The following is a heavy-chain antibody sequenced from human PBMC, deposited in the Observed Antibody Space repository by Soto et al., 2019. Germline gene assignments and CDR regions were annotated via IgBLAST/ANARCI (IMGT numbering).Heavy chain of an antibody. CDR3: AGHLWFGDGVYFDY. Sequence: QVQLQESGPGLVKPSETLSLTCTVSGGSISSYYWSWIRQPPGKGLEWIGYIYYSGRTNYNPSLKSRVTXXVXRXXNLFSLTRSSVTAADTAVYYCAGHLWFGDGVYFDYWGQGTLVTVSS. CDR2: IYYSGRT. V-gene: IGHV4-59*08. D-gene: IGHD3-10*01. CDR1: GGSISSYY. J-gene: IGHJ4*02.